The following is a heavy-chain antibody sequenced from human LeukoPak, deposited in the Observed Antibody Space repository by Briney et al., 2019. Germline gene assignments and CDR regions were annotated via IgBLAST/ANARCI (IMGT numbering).Heavy chain of an antibody. Sequence: GGSLRLSCAASGFTFSSYAMSWVRQAPGKGLEWVSTISYSGGSTYYADTVKGRFAISRDSSKNTLYLQMNGLRGEDTAVYYCAKDDGGSPPDAFDIWGQGTLVTVSS. V-gene: IGHV3-23*01. J-gene: IGHJ3*02. CDR2: ISYSGGST. CDR3: AKDDGGSPPDAFDI. D-gene: IGHD3-10*01. CDR1: GFTFSSYA.